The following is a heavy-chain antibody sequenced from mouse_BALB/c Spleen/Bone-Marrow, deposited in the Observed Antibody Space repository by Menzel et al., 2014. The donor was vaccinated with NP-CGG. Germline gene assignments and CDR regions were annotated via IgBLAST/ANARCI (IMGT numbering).Heavy chain of an antibody. V-gene: IGHV2-9*02. J-gene: IGHJ4*01. CDR1: GFSLTNYG. CDR3: ARVTSSAVGAMDY. D-gene: IGHD3-2*02. CDR2: IWAGGST. Sequence: QVQLQQSGPGLVPSQSLSITCTVSGFSLTNYGVHCVRQPPGKGLEWLGVIWAGGSTNYNSALISRLSISKDNSKSQVFLKMISLQTEDTAMYYCARVTSSAVGAMDYWGQGTSVTVSS.